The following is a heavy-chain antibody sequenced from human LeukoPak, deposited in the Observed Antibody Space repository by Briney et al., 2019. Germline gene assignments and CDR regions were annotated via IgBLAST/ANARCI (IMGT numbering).Heavy chain of an antibody. J-gene: IGHJ6*02. Sequence: QPGGSLRLCCAAAGSTISSHSRSWVRQAPGQGLEWVSAISVSGGSTNYADAVRGRFTISRDNSKNTLYLQMNSLRAEDTAVYYYAIRVRARVSYNLHYTDVAGQGTTVTVSS. CDR1: GSTISSHS. D-gene: IGHD5-24*01. V-gene: IGHV3-23*01. CDR3: AIRVRARVSYNLHYTDV. CDR2: ISVSGGST.